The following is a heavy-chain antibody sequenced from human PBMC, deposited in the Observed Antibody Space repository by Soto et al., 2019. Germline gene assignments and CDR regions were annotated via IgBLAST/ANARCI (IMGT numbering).Heavy chain of an antibody. J-gene: IGHJ6*02. D-gene: IGHD6-19*01. CDR3: AVPAASVAGASGSYYYYGMDV. Sequence: SGTLSLTCTVSGGSISSSSYYWGWIRQPPGKGLEWIGYIYYSGSPYYNPSLKSRVTISVDTSKNQFSLKLSSVTAADTAVYYCAVPAASVAGASGSYYYYGMDVWGQGTTVTVSS. CDR2: IYYSGSP. V-gene: IGHV4-39*01. CDR1: GGSISSSSYY.